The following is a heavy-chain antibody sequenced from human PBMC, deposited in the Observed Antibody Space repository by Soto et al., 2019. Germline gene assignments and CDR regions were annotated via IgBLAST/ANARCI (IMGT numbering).Heavy chain of an antibody. V-gene: IGHV3-15*07. CDR2: IKSKIDGGTT. D-gene: IGHD3-9*01. CDR1: GFTFSDAW. J-gene: IGHJ4*01. Sequence: GFPRLSCAASGFTFSDAWINWVRQAPGKGLEWVGRIKSKIDGGTTDFAAPVKGRFAISRDDSRDMVYMEMYSLKTDDTAVYYCTTDSLFTGQLVRMDNWGHGTLVTVSS. CDR3: TTDSLFTGQLVRMDN.